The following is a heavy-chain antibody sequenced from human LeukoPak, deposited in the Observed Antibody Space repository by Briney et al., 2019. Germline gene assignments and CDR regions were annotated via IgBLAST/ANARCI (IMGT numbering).Heavy chain of an antibody. CDR3: AKDRNSGWYFDY. CDR1: GFTFSSYG. V-gene: IGHV3-30*02. J-gene: IGHJ4*02. Sequence: GGSLRLSCAASGFTFSSYGMHWVRRAPGKGLEWVAFIRYDGSNKYYADSVKGRFTISRDNSKNTLYLQMNSLRAEDTAVYYCAKDRNSGWYFDYWGQGTLVTVSS. D-gene: IGHD6-19*01. CDR2: IRYDGSNK.